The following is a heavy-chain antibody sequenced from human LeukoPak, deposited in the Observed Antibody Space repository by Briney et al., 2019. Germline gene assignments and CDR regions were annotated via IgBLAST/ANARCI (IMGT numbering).Heavy chain of an antibody. CDR1: GYTLTGYY. CDR2: INPNSGGT. V-gene: IGHV1-2*02. CDR3: ASGGAIVLGSSGYYRH. D-gene: IGHD3-22*01. Sequence: GASLKVSCKASGYTLTGYYMPWRRQAPGQGLGCMGWINPNSGGTNYAQKFQGRVTMTSDTSISTAYMELSRLRSDDTAVYYCASGGAIVLGSSGYYRHWGQGTLVTVSS. J-gene: IGHJ4*02.